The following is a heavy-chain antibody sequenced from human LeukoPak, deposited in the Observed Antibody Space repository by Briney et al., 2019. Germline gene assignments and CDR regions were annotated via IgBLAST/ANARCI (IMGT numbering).Heavy chain of an antibody. J-gene: IGHJ4*02. D-gene: IGHD6-19*01. Sequence: SETLSLTCTVSGGSISTYYWSWIRQPPGKGLEWIGYIYYSGSTNYNPSLKSRVTISVDTSKNQFSLKLSSVTAADTAVYYCARVKSSGWGIGFAYWGQGTLVTVSS. CDR3: ARVKSSGWGIGFAY. V-gene: IGHV4-59*01. CDR1: GGSISTYY. CDR2: IYYSGST.